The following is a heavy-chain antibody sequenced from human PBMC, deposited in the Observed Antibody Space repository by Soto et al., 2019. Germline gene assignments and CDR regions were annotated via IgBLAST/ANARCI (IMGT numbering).Heavy chain of an antibody. CDR1: GFTLSSYG. CDR2: ISYDGSNK. V-gene: IGHV3-30*03. CDR3: AREFRIRGALISYKYYAMDV. D-gene: IGHD3-10*01. J-gene: IGHJ6*02. Sequence: SLRLSGAASGFTLSSYGMHWVRRARGKGLEGVAVISYDGSNKYYADSVKGRFTISRDNSKNTLYLQMNSLRAEDTAVYYCAREFRIRGALISYKYYAMDVWGQGTMVTVSS.